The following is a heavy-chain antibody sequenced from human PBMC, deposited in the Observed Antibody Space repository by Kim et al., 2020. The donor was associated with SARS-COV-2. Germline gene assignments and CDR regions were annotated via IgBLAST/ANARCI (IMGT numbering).Heavy chain of an antibody. V-gene: IGHV3-23*01. CDR3: AKDYDSSEGPYYFDY. D-gene: IGHD3-22*01. J-gene: IGHJ4*02. CDR1: GFTFSSYA. CDR2: ISGSGGST. Sequence: GGSLRLSCAASGFTFSSYAMSWVRQAPGKGLEWVSAISGSGGSTYYADSVKGRFTISRDNSKNTLYLQMNSLRAEDTAVYYCAKDYDSSEGPYYFDYWGQGTLVTVSS.